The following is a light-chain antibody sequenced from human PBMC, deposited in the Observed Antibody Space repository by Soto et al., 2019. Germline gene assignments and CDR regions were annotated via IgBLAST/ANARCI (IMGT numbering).Light chain of an antibody. CDR1: QSVSSN. CDR3: QQYNDWPPFT. CDR2: GAS. Sequence: EIVMTQSPATLSVSPGERATLSCRASQSVSSNLAWYQQKPGLAPRLLIYGASTRATDIPPRFSGSGSGTEFTLTISSLQSEDFAIYYCQQYNDWPPFTFGPGTKVDI. J-gene: IGKJ3*01. V-gene: IGKV3-15*01.